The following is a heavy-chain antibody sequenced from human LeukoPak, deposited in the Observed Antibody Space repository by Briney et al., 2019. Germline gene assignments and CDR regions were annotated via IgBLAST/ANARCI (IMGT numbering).Heavy chain of an antibody. J-gene: IGHJ5*02. CDR2: ISYSGST. D-gene: IGHD6-13*01. Sequence: SETLSLTCTVSGGSISSYYWSWIRQPPGKGLEWIAYISYSGSTNYNPSLKSRVTISVDTSKNQYSLKLSSVTAADTAVYYCARNIAAAGNWRDWFDPWGQGTLVTVSS. CDR3: ARNIAAAGNWRDWFDP. CDR1: GGSISSYY. V-gene: IGHV4-59*01.